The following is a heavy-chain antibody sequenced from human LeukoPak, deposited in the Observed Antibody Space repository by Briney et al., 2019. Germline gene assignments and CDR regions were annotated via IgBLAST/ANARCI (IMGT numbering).Heavy chain of an antibody. D-gene: IGHD6-13*01. CDR2: ISSSGSTI. Sequence: GGSLRLSCAASGFTFSSYEMNWVRQAPGKGLEWVSYISSSGSTIYYADSVKGRFTISRDNAKNSLYLQMNSLRAEDTAVYYYARDGIAAAGILRYFDYWGQGTLVTVSS. CDR1: GFTFSSYE. CDR3: ARDGIAAAGILRYFDY. V-gene: IGHV3-48*03. J-gene: IGHJ4*02.